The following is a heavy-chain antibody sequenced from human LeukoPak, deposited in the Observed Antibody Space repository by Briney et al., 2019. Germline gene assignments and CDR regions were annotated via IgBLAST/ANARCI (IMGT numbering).Heavy chain of an antibody. Sequence: GGSLRLSCAASGFTFDDYAMHWVRKAPGKGLEWVSGISWNSGSIGYADSVKGRFTISRDNAKNSLYLQMKSLRAEDTALYYCAKDMKSAAAGTGLDYWGQGTLVTVSS. CDR2: ISWNSGSI. D-gene: IGHD6-13*01. J-gene: IGHJ4*02. V-gene: IGHV3-9*01. CDR3: AKDMKSAAAGTGLDY. CDR1: GFTFDDYA.